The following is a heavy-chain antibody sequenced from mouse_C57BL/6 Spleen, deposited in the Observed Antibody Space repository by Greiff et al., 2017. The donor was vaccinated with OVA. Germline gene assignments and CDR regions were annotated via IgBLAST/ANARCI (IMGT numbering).Heavy chain of an antibody. J-gene: IGHJ3*01. D-gene: IGHD1-2*01. V-gene: IGHV1-15*01. CDR1: GYTFTDYE. CDR2: IDPETGGT. Sequence: VQLQQSGAELVRPGASVTLSCKASGYTFTDYEMHWVKQTPVHGLEWIGAIDPETGGTAYNQKYKGKAILTANKSSITAYMELRSLTSEDSAVYYSTRDCYGVRGFAYWGQGTLVTVSA. CDR3: TRDCYGVRGFAY.